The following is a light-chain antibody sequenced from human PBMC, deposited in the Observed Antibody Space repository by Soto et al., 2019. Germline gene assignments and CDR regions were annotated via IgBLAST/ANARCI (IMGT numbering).Light chain of an antibody. CDR2: KAS. CDR3: QPSYRSPPT. Sequence: HITRWCSQLPGSISNDLTITWWASQTISSWLAWYQQKPGKAPKLLIYKASTLNRGVPSRFSGMGSGPDCSLTISSLQPEDFATYFCQPSYRSPPTFGQGTKVDIK. CDR1: QTISSW. V-gene: IGKV1-5*03. J-gene: IGKJ1*01.